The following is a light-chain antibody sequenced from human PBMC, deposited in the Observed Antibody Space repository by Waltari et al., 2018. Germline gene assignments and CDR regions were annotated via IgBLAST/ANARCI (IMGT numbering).Light chain of an antibody. CDR3: NSRDSTHVV. J-gene: IGLJ2*01. V-gene: IGLV3-19*01. CDR2: GKN. Sequence: SSELTQDPAVSVALGQTVRITCQGDSLRSYYASWYQQKPGQAPVLAIYGKNNRPSGIPDRFSGTSSGNTASLTSTGAQAEDEADYYCNSRDSTHVVFGGGTKLTVL. CDR1: SLRSYY.